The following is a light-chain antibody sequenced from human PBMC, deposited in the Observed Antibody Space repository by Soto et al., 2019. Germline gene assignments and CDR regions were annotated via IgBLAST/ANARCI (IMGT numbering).Light chain of an antibody. J-gene: IGKJ5*01. CDR3: QQRSKWPTT. CDR1: QSVSSY. CDR2: DAS. V-gene: IGKV3-11*01. Sequence: EIVLTPSPATLSLSPGERATLSCRASQSVSSYLAWYQQKPGQAPRLLIYDASNRATGIPARFSGSGSGTDFTLTISSLEPEDFAVYYCQQRSKWPTTFGQGTRLEIK.